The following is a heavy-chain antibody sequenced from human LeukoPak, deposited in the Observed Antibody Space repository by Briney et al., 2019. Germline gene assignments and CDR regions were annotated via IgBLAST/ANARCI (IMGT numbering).Heavy chain of an antibody. CDR3: ARQYYDILTGYDRGDAFDI. V-gene: IGHV4-4*07. CDR2: IYTSGST. Sequence: SETVSLTCTVSGGSISSYYWSWIRQPAGKGLEWIGRIYTSGSTNYNPSLKSRVTISVDTSKNQFSLKLSSVTAADTAVYYCARQYYDILTGYDRGDAFDIWGQGTMVTVSS. J-gene: IGHJ3*02. D-gene: IGHD3-9*01. CDR1: GGSISSYY.